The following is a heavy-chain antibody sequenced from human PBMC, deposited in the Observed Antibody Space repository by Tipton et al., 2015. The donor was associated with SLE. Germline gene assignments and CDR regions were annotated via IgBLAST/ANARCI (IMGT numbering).Heavy chain of an antibody. Sequence: LRLSCTVSGGSISGGSYYWSWIRQPAGKGLEWIGRIYTSGSTNYNPSLKSRVTISVHTSKNQFSLKLSSVTAADTAVYYCARGQKRLGAYFDYWGQGTLVTVSS. CDR1: GGSISGGSYY. D-gene: IGHD3-16*01. CDR2: IYTSGST. J-gene: IGHJ4*02. V-gene: IGHV4-61*02. CDR3: ARGQKRLGAYFDY.